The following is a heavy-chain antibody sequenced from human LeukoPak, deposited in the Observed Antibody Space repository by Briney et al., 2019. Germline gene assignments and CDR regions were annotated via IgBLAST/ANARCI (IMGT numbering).Heavy chain of an antibody. D-gene: IGHD3-22*01. J-gene: IGHJ4*02. V-gene: IGHV3-66*02. CDR1: GFTVSSNY. Sequence: PGGSLRLSCAASGFTVSSNYMSWVRQAPGKGLEWVSVIYSGGSTYYADSVEGRFTISRDNSKNTLYLQMNSLRAEDTAVYYCARSSRGDSSGYYPRYFDYWGQGTLVTVSS. CDR3: ARSSRGDSSGYYPRYFDY. CDR2: IYSGGST.